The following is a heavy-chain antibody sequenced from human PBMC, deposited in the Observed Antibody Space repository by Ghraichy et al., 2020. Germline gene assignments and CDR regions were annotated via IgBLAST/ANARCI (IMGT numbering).Heavy chain of an antibody. D-gene: IGHD3-10*01. Sequence: GESLNISCAASGFTFSDYYMSWIRQAPGKGLEWVSYISSSSYTNYADSVKGRFTISRDNAKNSLYLQMNSLRAEDTAVYYCARGDTMVRGGIRGHYYYMDVWGKGTTVTVSS. CDR2: ISSSSYT. CDR3: ARGDTMVRGGIRGHYYYMDV. CDR1: GFTFSDYY. V-gene: IGHV3-11*05. J-gene: IGHJ6*03.